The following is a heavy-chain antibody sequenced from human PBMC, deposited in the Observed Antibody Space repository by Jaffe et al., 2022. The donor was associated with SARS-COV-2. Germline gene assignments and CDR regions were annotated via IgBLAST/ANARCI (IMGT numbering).Heavy chain of an antibody. CDR1: GGSFSGYY. J-gene: IGHJ6*02. V-gene: IGHV4-34*01. Sequence: QVQLQQWGAGLLKPSETLSLTCAVYGGSFSGYYWSWIRQPPGKGLEWIGEINHSGSTNYNPSLKSRVTISVDTSKNQFSLKLSSVTAADTAVYYCARTRGVLRFLEWTGRNGMDVWGQGTTVTVSS. CDR2: INHSGST. D-gene: IGHD3-3*01. CDR3: ARTRGVLRFLEWTGRNGMDV.